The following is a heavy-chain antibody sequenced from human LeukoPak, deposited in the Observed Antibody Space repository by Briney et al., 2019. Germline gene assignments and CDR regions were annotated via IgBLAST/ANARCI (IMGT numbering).Heavy chain of an antibody. CDR3: ARVGGDSGRGWDPADY. V-gene: IGHV1-2*02. Sequence: ASVKVSCKASGYTFTGKYLHWVRQAPGQGLEWMGWIYPNSGGTNYQGRVTLTRDTSISIAYMALSRLRFDDTAVYFCARVGGDSGRGWDPADYWGQGTLVTVSS. D-gene: IGHD4-17*01. J-gene: IGHJ4*02. CDR1: GYTFTGKY. CDR2: IYPNSGGT.